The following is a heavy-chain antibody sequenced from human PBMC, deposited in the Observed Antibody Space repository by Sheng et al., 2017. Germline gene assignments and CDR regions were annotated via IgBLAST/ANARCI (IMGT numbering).Heavy chain of an antibody. D-gene: IGHD3-10*01. J-gene: IGHJ3*01. V-gene: IGHV3-30*06. CDR1: GFTFRQYG. CDR2: ISSDGYK. CDR3: ITDAFDV. Sequence: QVQLVDSGGGVVQPGRSLRLSCVASGFTFRQYGLHWVRQAPGKGLEWVAVISSDGYKXYRDSVKGRFTISRDNTKNTFYLQMNSLRTEDTAMYWGITDAFDVWGQGTKVTVS.